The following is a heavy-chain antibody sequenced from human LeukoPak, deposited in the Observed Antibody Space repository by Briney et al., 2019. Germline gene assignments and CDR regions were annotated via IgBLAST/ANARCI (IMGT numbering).Heavy chain of an antibody. V-gene: IGHV1-8*01. D-gene: IGHD1-1*01. CDR1: GYTFTNYD. Sequence: GASVKVSCKTSGYTFTNYDINWVRQASGQGLEWLGWINTNTGKTGYPEKFQGRVTMTRTNSISTAYMVLSRLRPDDTAVYYCARVVPGPYNRFEFWGQGTVLTVSS. CDR2: INTNTGKT. CDR3: ARVVPGPYNRFEF. J-gene: IGHJ1*01.